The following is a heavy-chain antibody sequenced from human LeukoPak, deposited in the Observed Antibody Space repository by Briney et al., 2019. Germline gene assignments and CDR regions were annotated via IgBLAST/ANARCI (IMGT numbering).Heavy chain of an antibody. CDR2: INPNSGGT. CDR3: ARDMGYGYSHYYYGMDA. CDR1: GYTFTGYY. D-gene: IGHD5-18*01. J-gene: IGHJ6*02. Sequence: ASVKVSCKASGYTFTGYYMHWVRQAPGQGLEWMGWINPNSGGTNYAQKFQGRVTMTRDTSISTAYMELSRLRSDDTAVYYCARDMGYGYSHYYYGMDAWGQGTTVTVSS. V-gene: IGHV1-2*02.